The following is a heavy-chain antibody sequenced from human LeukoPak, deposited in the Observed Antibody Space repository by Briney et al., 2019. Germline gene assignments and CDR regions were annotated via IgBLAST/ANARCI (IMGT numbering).Heavy chain of an antibody. D-gene: IGHD2-8*01. CDR3: ARDSRYCTNDGCQTTYFDY. V-gene: IGHV3-7*01. CDR2: IKQDGSEK. CDR1: KFTFSSYW. J-gene: IGHJ4*02. Sequence: GGSLRLSCAASKFTFSSYWMSWVRQAPGKGLEWVANIKQDGSEKSYLDSVKGRFTISRNNAKDSLYLQMNSLRVEDTAVYYCARDSRYCTNDGCQTTYFDYWGQGTLVTVSS.